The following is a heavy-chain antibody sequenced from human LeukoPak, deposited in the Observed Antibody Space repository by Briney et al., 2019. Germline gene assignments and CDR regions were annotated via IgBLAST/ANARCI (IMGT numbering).Heavy chain of an antibody. J-gene: IGHJ6*03. V-gene: IGHV4-34*01. CDR2: INHGGST. CDR1: GGSFSGDF. CDR3: ARGGYSYGEVYYYYYVDV. Sequence: SETLSLTCAVYGGSFSGDFWSWIRQSPGKGLEWIGEINHGGSTTYNPSLQSRVTMSVDTSTNQISLKMTSVTAADTAVYYCARGGYSYGEVYYYYYVDVWGKETTVTISS. D-gene: IGHD5-18*01.